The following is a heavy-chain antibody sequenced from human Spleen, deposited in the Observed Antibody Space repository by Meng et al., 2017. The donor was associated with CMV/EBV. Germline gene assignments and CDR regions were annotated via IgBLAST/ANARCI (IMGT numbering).Heavy chain of an antibody. Sequence: SETLSLTCDISGDSVFSNSAAWNCIRQYASGGREWLGRTYCRYKWYNDYAVSVKSRLTINADTSKNQLFLLLNSVTPEDTAVYYCAREPRVPNWFDPWGQGTLVTVSS. V-gene: IGHV6-1*01. J-gene: IGHJ5*02. CDR1: GDSVFSNSAA. CDR3: AREPRVPNWFDP. CDR2: TYCRYKWYN. D-gene: IGHD2-2*01.